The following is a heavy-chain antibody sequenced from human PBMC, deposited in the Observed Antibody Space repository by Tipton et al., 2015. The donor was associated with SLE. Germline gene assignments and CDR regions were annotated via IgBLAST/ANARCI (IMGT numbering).Heavy chain of an antibody. CDR3: ARQRDRSSGLFDY. CDR1: GYSISSGYY. V-gene: IGHV4-38-2*01. J-gene: IGHJ4*02. D-gene: IGHD3-10*01. CDR2: INHSGST. Sequence: TLSLTCAVSGYSISSGYYWGWIRQPPGKGLEWIGEINHSGSTNYNPSLKSRTTISVDTPKKQFSLKLNSVTAADTAVYYCARQRDRSSGLFDYWGQGSLVTVSS.